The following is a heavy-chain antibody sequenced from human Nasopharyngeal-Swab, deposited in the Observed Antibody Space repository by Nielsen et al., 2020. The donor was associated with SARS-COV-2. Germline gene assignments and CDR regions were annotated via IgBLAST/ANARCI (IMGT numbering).Heavy chain of an antibody. CDR2: IDYSGRT. CDR1: GGSVTDTDYF. V-gene: IGHV4-39*01. CDR3: ASYLGVDGQKRFDY. D-gene: IGHD5-24*01. J-gene: IGHJ4*02. Sequence: SETLSLTCTVSGGSVTDTDYFWGWIRQPPVTGLEWIGNIDYSGRTFYNPSLKSRVSISVDTSKNQFSLKLHSVTAADTAVYYCASYLGVDGQKRFDYWGQGTRVTVSS.